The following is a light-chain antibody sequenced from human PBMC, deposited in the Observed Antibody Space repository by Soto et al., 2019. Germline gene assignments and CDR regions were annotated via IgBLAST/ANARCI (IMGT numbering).Light chain of an antibody. CDR2: GAS. V-gene: IGKV3-15*01. Sequence: EIVMTQSPATLSVSPGERATLSCRASQSVSSNLAWYQQKPGQAPRLLIYGASTRATGIPARFSGGGSGTEFTLTISRLQSEDFAVYYCQQHNSWPPDITFGGGTKVEIK. CDR3: QQHNSWPPDIT. J-gene: IGKJ4*01. CDR1: QSVSSN.